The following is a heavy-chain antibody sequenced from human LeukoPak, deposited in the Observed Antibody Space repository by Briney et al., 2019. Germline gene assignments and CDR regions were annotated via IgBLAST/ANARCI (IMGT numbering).Heavy chain of an antibody. D-gene: IGHD3-16*02. CDR3: ARVRIYVWGSYRFDY. J-gene: IGHJ4*02. Sequence: SETLSLTCTVSGGSISSGDYYWSWIRQPPGKGLEWIGYIYYSGSTYYNPSLKSRVTISVDTSKNQFSLKLSSVTAADTAVYYCARVRIYVWGSYRFDYWGQGTLVTVSS. CDR1: GGSISSGDYY. V-gene: IGHV4-30-4*01. CDR2: IYYSGST.